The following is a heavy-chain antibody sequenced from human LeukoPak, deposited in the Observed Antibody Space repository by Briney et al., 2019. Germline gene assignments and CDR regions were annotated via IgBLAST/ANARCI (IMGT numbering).Heavy chain of an antibody. V-gene: IGHV4-39*01. D-gene: IGHD1-7*01. CDR3: ARRGYNWHYYYFDY. CDR1: GGSISSSSYY. CDR2: NYYSGST. J-gene: IGHJ4*02. Sequence: SETLSLTCTVSGGSISSSSYYWGWIRQPPGKGLEWIGSNYYSGSTYYNPSLKSRVTISVDTSKNQFSLKLSSVTAADTAVYYCARRGYNWHYYYFDYWGQGTLVTVSS.